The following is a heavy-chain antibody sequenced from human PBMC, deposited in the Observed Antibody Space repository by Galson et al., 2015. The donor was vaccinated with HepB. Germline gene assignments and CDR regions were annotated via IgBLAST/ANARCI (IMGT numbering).Heavy chain of an antibody. J-gene: IGHJ6*02. D-gene: IGHD2-8*02. CDR1: GYTFTSYG. Sequence: SVKVSCKASGYTFTSYGISWVRQAPGQGLEWMGWISAYNGNTNYAQKLQGRVTMTTDTSTSTAYMELRSLRSDDTAVYYCARGTGSRGDYYYYYGMDVWGQGTTVTVSS. V-gene: IGHV1-18*04. CDR2: ISAYNGNT. CDR3: ARGTGSRGDYYYYYGMDV.